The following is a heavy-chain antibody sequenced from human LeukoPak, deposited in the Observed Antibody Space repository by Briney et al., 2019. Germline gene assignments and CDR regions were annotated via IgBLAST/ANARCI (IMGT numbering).Heavy chain of an antibody. V-gene: IGHV3-48*03. CDR2: MTSSGGTI. CDR3: AREGSSSRYFDY. CDR1: GFTFSSYA. D-gene: IGHD6-6*01. Sequence: GGSLRLSCAASGFTFSSYAISWVRQAPGRGLEWVSHMTSSGGTIYYADSVKGRFTISRDNAKNSLYLQMNSLRAEDTAVYYCAREGSSSRYFDYWGQGALVTVSS. J-gene: IGHJ4*02.